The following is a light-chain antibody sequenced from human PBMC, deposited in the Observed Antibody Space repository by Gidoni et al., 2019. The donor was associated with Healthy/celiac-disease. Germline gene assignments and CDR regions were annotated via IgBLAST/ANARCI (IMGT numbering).Light chain of an antibody. CDR3: QQYYSTPFT. CDR1: QSVLYSSNNKNY. J-gene: IGKJ3*01. V-gene: IGKV4-1*01. Sequence: DLVMTQSPDSLAVSLGERATINCKSSQSVLYSSNNKNYLAWYQQKPGQPPKLLIYWASTRESWVPDRFSGSGSGTDFTLTISSLQAEDVAVYYCQQYYSTPFTFGPGTKVDIK. CDR2: WAS.